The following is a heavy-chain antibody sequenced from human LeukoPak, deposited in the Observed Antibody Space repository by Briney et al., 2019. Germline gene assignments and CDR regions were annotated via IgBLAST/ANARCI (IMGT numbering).Heavy chain of an antibody. Sequence: PSETLSLTCTVSGGSISSYYWSWIRQPPGKGLEWIGYIYTSGSTNYNPSLKSRVTISVDTSKNQFSLKLSSVTAADTAVYYCARHGPITMVRGVIIKDNWFDPWGQGTLVTVSS. V-gene: IGHV4-4*09. D-gene: IGHD3-10*01. CDR3: ARHGPITMVRGVIIKDNWFDP. J-gene: IGHJ5*02. CDR1: GGSISSYY. CDR2: IYTSGST.